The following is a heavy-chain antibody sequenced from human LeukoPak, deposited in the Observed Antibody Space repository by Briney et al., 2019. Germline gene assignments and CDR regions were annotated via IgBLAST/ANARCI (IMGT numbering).Heavy chain of an antibody. CDR1: GFTFSKYA. CDR3: ATSGLSRFGF. V-gene: IGHV3-23*01. D-gene: IGHD2/OR15-2a*01. CDR2: FSGSGGST. J-gene: IGHJ4*02. Sequence: PGGSLRLSCAASGFTFSKYAMSWVRQAPGKGLEWVSAFSGSGGSTYYADSVKGRFTISRDNSKNTLYLQMNSLRAGDTAVYYCATSGLSRFGFWGQGTLVTVSS.